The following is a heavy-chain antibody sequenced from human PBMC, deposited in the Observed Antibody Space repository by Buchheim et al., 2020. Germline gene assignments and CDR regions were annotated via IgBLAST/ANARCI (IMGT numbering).Heavy chain of an antibody. CDR1: GFIFSNAW. V-gene: IGHV3-15*01. J-gene: IGHJ4*02. CDR2: IKSKPDGETT. Sequence: EVQMVESGAGMVNPGGSLRLSCAASGFIFSNAWMNWVRQAPGKGLEWVGRIKSKPDGETTDYAAPVKGRFTISRDDSKNTVYMQRNSLKTEDTAVYYRATGGYFFDYWGQGTL. D-gene: IGHD1-26*01. CDR3: ATGGYFFDY.